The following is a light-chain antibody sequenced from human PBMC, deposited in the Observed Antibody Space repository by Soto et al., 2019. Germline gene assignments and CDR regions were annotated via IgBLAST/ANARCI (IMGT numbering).Light chain of an antibody. CDR3: QQSYSTPRT. CDR2: AAS. Sequence: DIRMTQSPSSLSASVGDRVTITCRASQSIRNYLNWYQQKPGKAPKLLIYAASSLQSGVPSRFSGSGSGTDFTLTISSLQPEDFATYYCQQSYSTPRTFGQGTKVEIK. J-gene: IGKJ1*01. V-gene: IGKV1-39*01. CDR1: QSIRNY.